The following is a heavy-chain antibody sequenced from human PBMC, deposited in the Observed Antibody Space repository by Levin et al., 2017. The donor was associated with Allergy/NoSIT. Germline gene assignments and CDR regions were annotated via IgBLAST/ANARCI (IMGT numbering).Heavy chain of an antibody. CDR2: ISGSGGST. Sequence: GESLKISCAASGFTFSSYAMSWVRQAPGKGLEWVSAISGSGGSTYYADSVKGRFTISRDNSKNTLYLQMNSLRAEDTAVYYCAKGTIVVVITTITMDYWGQGTLVTVSS. V-gene: IGHV3-23*01. CDR1: GFTFSSYA. D-gene: IGHD3-22*01. CDR3: AKGTIVVVITTITMDY. J-gene: IGHJ4*02.